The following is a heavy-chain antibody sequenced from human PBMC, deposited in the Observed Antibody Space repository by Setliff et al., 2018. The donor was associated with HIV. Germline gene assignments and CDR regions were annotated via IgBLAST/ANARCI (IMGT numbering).Heavy chain of an antibody. CDR1: GFNFRDSW. CDR2: ISPDESEK. Sequence: GGSLRLSCSTSGFNFRDSWMSWLRLATGKGLEWVANISPDESEKYYVDSVRGRFTVSRDNAKSSLYLQMSGLKIEDMAVYYCAKDGSGWSQHWGQGTRVTVSS. V-gene: IGHV3-7*01. CDR3: AKDGSGWSQH. J-gene: IGHJ1*01. D-gene: IGHD6-19*01.